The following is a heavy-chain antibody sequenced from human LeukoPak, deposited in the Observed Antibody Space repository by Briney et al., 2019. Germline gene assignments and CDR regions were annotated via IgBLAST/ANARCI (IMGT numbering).Heavy chain of an antibody. D-gene: IGHD3-22*01. CDR1: GGTFSSYA. V-gene: IGHV1-69*05. CDR2: IIPIFGTA. J-gene: IGHJ6*03. Sequence: SVKVSCKASGGTFSSYAISWVRQAPGQGLEWMGGIIPIFGTANYAQKFQGRVTITTDESTSTAYMELSSLRSEDTAVYYCAVDDSSGHRRPGDYYYYYMDVWGKGTTVTVSS. CDR3: AVDDSSGHRRPGDYYYYYMDV.